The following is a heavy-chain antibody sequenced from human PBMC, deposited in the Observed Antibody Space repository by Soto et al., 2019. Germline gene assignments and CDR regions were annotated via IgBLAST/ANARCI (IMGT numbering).Heavy chain of an antibody. CDR2: INQDGSQR. CDR1: GFTFTGFW. V-gene: IGHV3-7*01. Sequence: EVQLVDSGGGLVQPGGSLRLSCAASGFTFTGFWMAWVRQAPGKGLEWVANINQDGSQRYYMDSVKGRFTISRDNAEKSLYLQMNSLRAEDTAVYYCARTEDDYWGQGTLVTVSS. CDR3: ARTEDDY. J-gene: IGHJ4*02.